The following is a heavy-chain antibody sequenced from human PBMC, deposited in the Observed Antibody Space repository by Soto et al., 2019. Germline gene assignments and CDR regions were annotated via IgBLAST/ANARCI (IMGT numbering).Heavy chain of an antibody. D-gene: IGHD6-13*01. Sequence: EVQLLESGGGLVQPGGSLRLSCAASGFTFSSYAMSWVRQAPGKGLEWVSAISGSGGSTYYADSVKGRFTISRDSSKNTLYLHMNSLRAEDTAVYYCASRIYSSPAFDYWGQGTLVTVSS. CDR1: GFTFSSYA. V-gene: IGHV3-23*01. CDR3: ASRIYSSPAFDY. J-gene: IGHJ4*02. CDR2: ISGSGGST.